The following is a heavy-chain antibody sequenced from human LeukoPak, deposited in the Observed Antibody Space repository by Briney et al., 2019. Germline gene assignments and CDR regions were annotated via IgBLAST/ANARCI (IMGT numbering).Heavy chain of an antibody. CDR3: AQDQWIEQMLGSHCDY. J-gene: IGHJ4*02. CDR1: RFTFSSYG. V-gene: IGHV3-30*02. Sequence: GGSLRLSCVGSRFTFSSYGMHWVRQAPCEGLEWVAFIRYDGSNSYYIDSVKGRFTISRDNSKNTLYLQMNSLRAEDTAVYYCAQDQWIEQMLGSHCDYWGQGTLVTVSS. D-gene: IGHD5-12*01. CDR2: IRYDGSNS.